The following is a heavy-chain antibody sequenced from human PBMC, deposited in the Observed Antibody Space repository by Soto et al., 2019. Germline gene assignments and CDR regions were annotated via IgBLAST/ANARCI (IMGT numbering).Heavy chain of an antibody. CDR1: GYTFTSYD. CDR3: ARSPIRRRNWFDP. CDR2: MNPNSGNT. V-gene: IGHV1-8*01. Sequence: ASVKVSCKASGYTFTSYDINWVRQATGQGLEWMGWMNPNSGNTGYAQKFQGRVTMTRNTSISTAYMELSSLRSEDTAVYYCARSPIRRRNWFDPWGQGTLVTVS. J-gene: IGHJ5*02.